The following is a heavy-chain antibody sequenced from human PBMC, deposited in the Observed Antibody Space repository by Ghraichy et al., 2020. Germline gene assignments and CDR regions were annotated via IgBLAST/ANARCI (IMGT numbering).Heavy chain of an antibody. Sequence: ASVKVSCKASGYTFTGYYMHWVRQAPGQGLEWMGRINPNSGGTNYAQKFQGRVTLTRDTSINTAYMELSRLRSDDTAVYYCVSGDSGSYYFNWGQGTLVTVSS. CDR3: VSGDSGSYYFN. CDR1: GYTFTGYY. J-gene: IGHJ4*02. CDR2: INPNSGGT. V-gene: IGHV1-2*06. D-gene: IGHD1-26*01.